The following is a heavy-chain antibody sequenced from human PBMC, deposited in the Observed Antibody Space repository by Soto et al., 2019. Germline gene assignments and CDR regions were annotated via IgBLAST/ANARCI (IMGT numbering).Heavy chain of an antibody. Sequence: EVQLVESGGGLVKPGGSLRLSCAASGFTFSNAWMNWVRQAPGKGLEWVGRIKSKTDGGTTDYAAPVKGRFTISREDSKNRLYLQRNGVKTEDTAGYYCTTESEGLGGLLGSGELFAVGDYWGQGTLVTVSS. V-gene: IGHV3-15*07. D-gene: IGHD3-10*01. CDR2: IKSKTDGGTT. J-gene: IGHJ4*02. CDR1: GFTFSNAW. CDR3: TTESEGLGGLLGSGELFAVGDY.